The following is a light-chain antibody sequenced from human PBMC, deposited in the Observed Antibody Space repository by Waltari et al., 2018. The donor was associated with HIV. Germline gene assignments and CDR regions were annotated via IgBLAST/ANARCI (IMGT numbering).Light chain of an antibody. J-gene: IGLJ3*02. CDR2: TEN. CDR1: SSNIGRNT. Sequence: QSVLTQPPSVSGTPGQRVTISCSGASSNIGRNTVNWFQLLPGTAPKLLIYTENQRPSGVPDRCSGSKSGTSASLAISGLQSEDEADYFCAAWDDSLNGLWVFGGGTKLTVL. CDR3: AAWDDSLNGLWV. V-gene: IGLV1-44*01.